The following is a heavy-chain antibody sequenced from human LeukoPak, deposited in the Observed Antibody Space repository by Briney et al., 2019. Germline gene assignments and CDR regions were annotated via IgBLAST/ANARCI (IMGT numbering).Heavy chain of an antibody. V-gene: IGHV3-21*01. CDR2: INSDSSLM. CDR1: GFTFSSYS. D-gene: IGHD3-16*01. Sequence: GGSLRLSCAASGFTFSSYSMNWVRQAPGKGLERVSSINSDSSLMFYAESVKGRFTISRDNARNSLYLQMNSLRAEDTAVYYCIRDLFDDYSLDYWGQGALVTVSS. CDR3: IRDLFDDYSLDY. J-gene: IGHJ4*02.